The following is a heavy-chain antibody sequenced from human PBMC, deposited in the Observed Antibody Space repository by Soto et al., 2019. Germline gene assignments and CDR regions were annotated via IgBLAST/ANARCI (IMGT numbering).Heavy chain of an antibody. V-gene: IGHV3-23*01. J-gene: IGHJ4*02. D-gene: IGHD3-10*01. CDR3: AKESKRIWFGESSDYFDY. CDR2: ISGSGGST. CDR1: GFTFSSYA. Sequence: EVQLLESGGGLVQPGGSLRLSCAASGFTFSSYAMSWVRQAPGKGLEWVSAISGSGGSTYYADSVKGRFTISRDNSKNTLYLQMNSLRAEDTAVYYCAKESKRIWFGESSDYFDYWGQGTLVTVSS.